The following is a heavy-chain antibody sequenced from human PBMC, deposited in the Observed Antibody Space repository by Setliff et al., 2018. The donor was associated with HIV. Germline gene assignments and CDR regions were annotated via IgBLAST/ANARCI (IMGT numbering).Heavy chain of an antibody. V-gene: IGHV3-73*01. Sequence: PGGSLRLSCAASGFTFSSYNMNWVRQAPGKGLEWVGRIGDKSYSYATAYAESVKGRFTISRDESRRTAYLQMSNLTSEDTAVYYCTRPQFFYDHNGRDNWGQGTLVTVSS. D-gene: IGHD2-8*01. CDR3: TRPQFFYDHNGRDN. CDR1: GFTFSSYN. CDR2: IGDKSYSYAT. J-gene: IGHJ4*02.